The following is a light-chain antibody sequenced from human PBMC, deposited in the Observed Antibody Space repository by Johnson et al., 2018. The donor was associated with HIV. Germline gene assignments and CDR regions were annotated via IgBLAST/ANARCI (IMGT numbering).Light chain of an antibody. CDR1: SSNIGAGYD. CDR3: QSYDNALSGSKV. CDR2: GND. V-gene: IGLV1-40*01. Sequence: QSILTQPPSVSGAPGQRVTISCTGSSSNIGAGYDVHWYQQFPGKAPKLLIYGNDNRPSGVPERFSGSKSGTSASLAITGLQAEDEADYYCQSYDNALSGSKVFGTGTEVTVL. J-gene: IGLJ1*01.